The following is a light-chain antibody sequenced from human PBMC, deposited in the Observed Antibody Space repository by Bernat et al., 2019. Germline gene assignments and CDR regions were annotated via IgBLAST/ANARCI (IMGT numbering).Light chain of an antibody. V-gene: IGLV3-1*01. CDR3: QAWDSSTVV. Sequence: YELTQPPSVSVSPGQTARITCSGDKLGDKFACWYQQKPGLSPVLLIYQDAKRPSGIPARFSGSNSGNTATLTISGTQAMDGADYYCQAWDSSTVVFGGGTKLTVL. CDR1: KLGDKF. J-gene: IGLJ3*02. CDR2: QDA.